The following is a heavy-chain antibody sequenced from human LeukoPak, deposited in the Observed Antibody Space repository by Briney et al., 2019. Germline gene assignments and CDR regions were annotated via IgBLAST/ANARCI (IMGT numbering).Heavy chain of an antibody. CDR2: ISSSGSSK. V-gene: IGHV3-48*03. Sequence: PGGCLRLSCAASGFTFSSYEMNWVRQAPGKGLEWVSYISSSGSSKYYADSMKGRFSTSRDNAKNSLYLQMNSLRVEDTAVYYCARGHSGSYQRTGAFDVWGQGTMVTVSS. CDR3: ARGHSGSYQRTGAFDV. D-gene: IGHD1-26*01. J-gene: IGHJ3*01. CDR1: GFTFSSYE.